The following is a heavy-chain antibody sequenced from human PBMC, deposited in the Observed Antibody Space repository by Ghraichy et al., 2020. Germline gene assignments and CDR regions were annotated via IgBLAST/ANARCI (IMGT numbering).Heavy chain of an antibody. J-gene: IGHJ4*02. CDR2: IKQVGSEK. CDR3: ARGGDYLEY. CDR1: GLTFSSYW. Sequence: GSLNISCEASGLTFSSYWMSWVRQAPGKGLEWVANIKQVGSEKYYVDSVKGRFTISRDNAKNSLYLQMNTLGAEDTAVYYCARGGDYLEYWGQGTLVTVSS. V-gene: IGHV3-7*03. D-gene: IGHD4-17*01.